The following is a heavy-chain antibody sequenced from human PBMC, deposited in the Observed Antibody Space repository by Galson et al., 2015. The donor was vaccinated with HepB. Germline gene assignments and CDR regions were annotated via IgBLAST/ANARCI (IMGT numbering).Heavy chain of an antibody. V-gene: IGHV4-61*08. Sequence: SETLSLTCTVSGGSVNSGGYYWSWIRQPPGKGLEWIGYIFYTGSTNYTPSLKSRVTISLDTSKNQFSLKLSSVTAADTAVYYCARDYYNTRTGYSFLDYWGQGTLVTVSS. J-gene: IGHJ4*02. CDR3: ARDYYNTRTGYSFLDY. CDR2: IFYTGST. CDR1: GGSVNSGGYY. D-gene: IGHD3-22*01.